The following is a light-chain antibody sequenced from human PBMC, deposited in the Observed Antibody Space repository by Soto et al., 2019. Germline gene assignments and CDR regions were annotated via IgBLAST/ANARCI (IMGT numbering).Light chain of an antibody. Sequence: EIVMTQSPATLSVSPGERATLSCRASQSVNSNLAWYQQKPGQAPRLLIYGASTRATGIPARFGGSGSGTEYTLTLSSLQSEDFAVYYCHQYNNWPPFTFGQGTRLEIK. CDR1: QSVNSN. J-gene: IGKJ2*01. CDR2: GAS. CDR3: HQYNNWPPFT. V-gene: IGKV3-15*01.